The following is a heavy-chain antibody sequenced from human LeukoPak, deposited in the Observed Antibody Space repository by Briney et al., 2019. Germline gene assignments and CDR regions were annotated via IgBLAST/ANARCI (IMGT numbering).Heavy chain of an antibody. D-gene: IGHD6-13*01. V-gene: IGHV4-38-2*02. J-gene: IGHJ4*02. CDR3: ARGGSSSWYSGSSYYFDY. CDR1: GYSISSGYY. Sequence: SETLSLTCTVSGYSISSGYYWGWIRQPPGKGLEWIGSIYHSGSTYYDPSLKSRVTISVDTSKNQFSLKLSSVTAADTAVYYCARGGSSSWYSGSSYYFDYWGQGTLVTVSS. CDR2: IYHSGST.